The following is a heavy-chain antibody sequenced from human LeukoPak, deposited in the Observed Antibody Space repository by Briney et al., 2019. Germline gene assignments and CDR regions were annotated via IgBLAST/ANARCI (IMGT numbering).Heavy chain of an antibody. CDR1: GGSISSGGYS. V-gene: IGHV4-30-2*01. CDR3: ARASLGFWSGRNDAFDI. Sequence: PSETLSLTCAVSGGSISSGGYSWSWIRQPPGKGLEWIGYIYHSGSTYYNPSLKSRVTISVDRSKNQFSLKLSSVTAADTAVYYCARASLGFWSGRNDAFDIWGQGKMVTVS. D-gene: IGHD3-3*01. CDR2: IYHSGST. J-gene: IGHJ3*02.